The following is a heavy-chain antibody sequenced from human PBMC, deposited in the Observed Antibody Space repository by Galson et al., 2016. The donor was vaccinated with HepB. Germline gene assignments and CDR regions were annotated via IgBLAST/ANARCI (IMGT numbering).Heavy chain of an antibody. V-gene: IGHV3-23*01. D-gene: IGHD4-11*01. CDR2: ISKSGDYT. CDR3: AKDLGDRLVTVCYYMDA. Sequence: SLRLSCAVSGFSFTTSTMNWVRQAPGKGLEWVSAISKSGDYTYYADSVKGRFTISRDNSKNTLSLQMNSLRAEDTALYYCAKDLGDRLVTVCYYMDAWGKGTTVTVSS. J-gene: IGHJ6*03. CDR1: GFSFTTST.